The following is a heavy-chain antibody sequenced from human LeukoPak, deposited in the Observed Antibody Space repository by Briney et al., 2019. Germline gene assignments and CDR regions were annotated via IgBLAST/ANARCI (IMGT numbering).Heavy chain of an antibody. CDR3: AKGAGPPWFDP. J-gene: IGHJ5*02. Sequence: SETLSLTCTVSGGSISSISYYWSWIRQPAGKGLEWIGRMSSSGISTYSPSLKSRVTISIDTSRNQFSMNLNSVTAADTAVYYCAKGAGPPWFDPWGQGTLVTVSS. CDR2: MSSSGIS. CDR1: GGSISSISYY. D-gene: IGHD6-19*01. V-gene: IGHV4-61*02.